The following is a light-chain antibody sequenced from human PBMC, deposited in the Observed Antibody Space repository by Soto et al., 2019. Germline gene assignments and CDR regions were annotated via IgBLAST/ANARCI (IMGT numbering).Light chain of an antibody. Sequence: EIVLTQSPGTLSLSPGDRATLSCRASQSVSSNYLAWYQQKPGQAPMLLIYGASSRATGIPDRFSGSGSGTDFTLTISRLEPEDFAVYYCQRYGTSLPLTFGGGTKVEIK. CDR2: GAS. J-gene: IGKJ4*01. V-gene: IGKV3-20*01. CDR3: QRYGTSLPLT. CDR1: QSVSSNY.